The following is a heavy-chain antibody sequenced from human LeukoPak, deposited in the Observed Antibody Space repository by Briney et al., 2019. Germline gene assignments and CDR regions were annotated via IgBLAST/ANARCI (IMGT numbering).Heavy chain of an antibody. Sequence: EASVTVSCKASGYTFTSYDINWVRQATGQGLEWMGWMNPNSGNTGYAQKFQGRVTMTRNTSISTAYMELSSLRSEDTAVYYCARGYYYDSSGYQTPPYFDYWGQGTLVTVSS. J-gene: IGHJ4*02. D-gene: IGHD3-22*01. V-gene: IGHV1-8*02. CDR2: MNPNSGNT. CDR1: GYTFTSYD. CDR3: ARGYYYDSSGYQTPPYFDY.